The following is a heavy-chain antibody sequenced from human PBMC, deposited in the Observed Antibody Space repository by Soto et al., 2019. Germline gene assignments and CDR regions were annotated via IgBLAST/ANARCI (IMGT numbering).Heavy chain of an antibody. D-gene: IGHD6-6*01. Sequence: GGSLRLSCSASGFTFSSYAMHWVRQAPGKGLEYVSAISSKGGSTYYADSVKGRFTISRDNSKNTLYLQMSSLRAEDTAVYYCVKGESPQLGNHNWFDPWGQGTLVTVSS. V-gene: IGHV3-64D*06. CDR2: ISSKGGST. CDR1: GFTFSSYA. J-gene: IGHJ5*02. CDR3: VKGESPQLGNHNWFDP.